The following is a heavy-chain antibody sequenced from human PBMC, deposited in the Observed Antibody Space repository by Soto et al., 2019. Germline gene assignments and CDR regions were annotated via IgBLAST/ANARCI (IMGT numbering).Heavy chain of an antibody. J-gene: IGHJ4*02. CDR1: GFTFDDYT. D-gene: IGHD6-13*01. V-gene: IGHV3-43*01. Sequence: EVQLVESGGVVVQPGGSLRLYCAASGFTFDDYTMHWVRQAPGKGLEWVSLISWDGGSTYYADSVKGRFTISRDNSKNSVYLQMNSLRTEDTALYYCAKDTGIAGAFDYWGQGTLVTVSS. CDR3: AKDTGIAGAFDY. CDR2: ISWDGGST.